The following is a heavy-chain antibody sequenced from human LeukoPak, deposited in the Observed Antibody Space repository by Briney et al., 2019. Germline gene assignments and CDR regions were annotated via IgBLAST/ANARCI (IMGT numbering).Heavy chain of an antibody. J-gene: IGHJ3*02. V-gene: IGHV3-30*02. D-gene: IGHD1-1*01. CDR2: IRYDGINK. Sequence: GGSLRLSCAASGFTFSSYGMHWVRQAPGKGLEWVTFIRYDGINKYYTDSVKGRFTVSRDNSKNTLYLQLNSLRSEDTAVYYCARDRSQVERRWWSAFDIWGQGTMVTVSS. CDR1: GFTFSSYG. CDR3: ARDRSQVERRWWSAFDI.